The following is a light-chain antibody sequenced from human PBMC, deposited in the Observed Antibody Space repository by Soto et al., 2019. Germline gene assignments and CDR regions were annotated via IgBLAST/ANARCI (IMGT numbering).Light chain of an antibody. CDR1: QSISPW. Sequence: DSQMTQVPSTLSASVGDRVTITCRASQSISPWLAWYQQKPGKAPKILISKASTLQSGVPPRFSGSGSGTEFTLTISSLQPDDFATYYCQQYERYPMTFGGGTKVEIK. J-gene: IGKJ4*01. V-gene: IGKV1-5*03. CDR2: KAS. CDR3: QQYERYPMT.